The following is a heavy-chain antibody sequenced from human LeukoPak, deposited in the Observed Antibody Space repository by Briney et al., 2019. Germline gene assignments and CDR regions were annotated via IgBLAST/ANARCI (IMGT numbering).Heavy chain of an antibody. CDR1: GGSFSGYY. CDR2: ISHNENT. CDR3: ASSMTTVTTGVDY. Sequence: SETLSLTCAVYGGSFSGYYWNWIRQPPGKGLEWIGEISHNENTNYSPSLKSRLTISIDTSKNQFSLKLSSVTAADTAVYYCASSMTTVTTGVDYWGQGTLVTVSS. D-gene: IGHD4-17*01. J-gene: IGHJ4*02. V-gene: IGHV4-34*01.